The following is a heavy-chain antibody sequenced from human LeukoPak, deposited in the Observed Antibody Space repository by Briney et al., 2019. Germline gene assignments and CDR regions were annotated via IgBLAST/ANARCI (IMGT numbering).Heavy chain of an antibody. V-gene: IGHV3-21*01. Sequence: GGSLRLSCAASGFSFSDYAMDWVRQAPGKGLEWVSAISSNSAYIFYADSVKGRFTISRDNAKSSVSLQMNSLRDDDTAVYYCARIFRYQLVDYYALDVWTGGPADTVSS. D-gene: IGHD2-2*01. J-gene: IGHJ6*04. CDR3: ARIFRYQLVDYYALDV. CDR2: ISSNSAYI. CDR1: GFSFSDYA.